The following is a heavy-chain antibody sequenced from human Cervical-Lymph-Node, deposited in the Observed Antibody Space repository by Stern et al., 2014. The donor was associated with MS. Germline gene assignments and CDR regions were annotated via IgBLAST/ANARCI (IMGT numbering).Heavy chain of an antibody. CDR3: AREFGDYHAFDM. CDR2: IWYDGSQK. D-gene: IGHD3-10*01. J-gene: IGHJ3*02. Sequence: VHLVESGGGVGQPGRSLRLSCVASGFGFTFSSYGMHWVRQAPGKGLELVAVIWYDGSQKYYGDSVKGRFTVSRDNSKHTVYLQMNSLRAEDTAVYYCAREFGDYHAFDMWGQGTMVTVSS. CDR1: GFGFTFSSYG. V-gene: IGHV3-33*01.